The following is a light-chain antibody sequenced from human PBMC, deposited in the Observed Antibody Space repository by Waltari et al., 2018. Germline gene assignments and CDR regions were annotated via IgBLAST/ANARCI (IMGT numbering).Light chain of an antibody. CDR1: SSDVGAYDY. V-gene: IGLV2-14*01. Sequence: QSALTQPASVSGSPGHSITISCTGTSSDVGAYDYVSWYQQYPGKAPTLMIFEVSNRPSGASIRFSGSKSGNTASLTISGLLPEDEADYYCSSFTTSSTQVFGTGTKVTVL. J-gene: IGLJ1*01. CDR2: EVS. CDR3: SSFTTSSTQV.